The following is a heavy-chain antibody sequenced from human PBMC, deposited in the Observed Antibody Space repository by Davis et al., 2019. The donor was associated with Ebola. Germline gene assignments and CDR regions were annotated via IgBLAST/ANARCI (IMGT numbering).Heavy chain of an antibody. CDR3: ARGIITFGGVLVRI. D-gene: IGHD3-16*01. V-gene: IGHV4-39*07. Sequence: SETLSLTCTVSGGSISSSSYYWGWIRQPPGKGLEWIGSIYYSGSTYYNPSLKSRVTISIDTSKTQFSLNLNSVSTADTAVYYCARGIITFGGVLVRIWGQGTRVTVSS. CDR2: IYYSGST. J-gene: IGHJ4*02. CDR1: GGSISSSSYY.